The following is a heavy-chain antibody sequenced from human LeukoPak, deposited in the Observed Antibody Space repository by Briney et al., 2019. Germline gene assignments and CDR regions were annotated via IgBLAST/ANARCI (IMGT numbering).Heavy chain of an antibody. Sequence: SETLSLTCTVSGGSISGYYWSWIRQPPGKGLERIGYISHSGVTRYNPSLKSRVTIAVDTSTNQFFVKLNSVTAADTAVYHCAREQYRAFDIWGQGTMVTVSS. CDR2: ISHSGVT. CDR3: AREQYRAFDI. V-gene: IGHV4-59*12. J-gene: IGHJ3*02. CDR1: GGSISGYY. D-gene: IGHD2-2*02.